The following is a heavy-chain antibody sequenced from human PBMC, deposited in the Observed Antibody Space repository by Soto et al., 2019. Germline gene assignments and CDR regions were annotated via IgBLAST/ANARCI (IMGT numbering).Heavy chain of an antibody. D-gene: IGHD3-3*01. J-gene: IGHJ6*03. V-gene: IGHV3-11*01. CDR2: ISSSGSTI. CDR1: GFTFSDYY. Sequence: GGSLRLSCAASGFTFSDYYMSWIRQAPGKGLEWVSYISSSGSTIYYADSVKGRFTISRDNAKNSLYLQMNSLRAEDTAVYYCARVNLITIFGVVKYYYYYMDVWGKGTTVTVSS. CDR3: ARVNLITIFGVVKYYYYYMDV.